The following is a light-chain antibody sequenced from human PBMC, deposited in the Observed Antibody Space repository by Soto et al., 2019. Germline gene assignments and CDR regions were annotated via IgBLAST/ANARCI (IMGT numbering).Light chain of an antibody. CDR1: SSDVGDYNY. CDR2: EVS. V-gene: IGLV2-8*01. CDR3: SSYAGSNNWV. J-gene: IGLJ3*02. Sequence: QSALTQPPCASGSPGQSVTISCTGTSSDVGDYNYVSWYQQHPGKAPKLMIYEVSKRPSGVPDRFSGSKSGNTASLTVSGLQAEDEADYYCSSYAGSNNWVFGGGTKLTV.